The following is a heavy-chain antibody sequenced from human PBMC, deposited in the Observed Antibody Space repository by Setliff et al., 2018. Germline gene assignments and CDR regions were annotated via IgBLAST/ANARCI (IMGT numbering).Heavy chain of an antibody. CDR1: GYTFSANA. CDR2: IYTDNGNT. V-gene: IGHV1-3*04. Sequence: GASVKVSCKASGYTFSANAIHWVRQAPGQRLEWMGFIYTDNGNTKYSKNFQDRVAITRDTSASTAYMELSSLTSEDTAVYFCSRGSRGFDYWGQGALVTVSS. J-gene: IGHJ4*02. CDR3: SRGSRGFDY.